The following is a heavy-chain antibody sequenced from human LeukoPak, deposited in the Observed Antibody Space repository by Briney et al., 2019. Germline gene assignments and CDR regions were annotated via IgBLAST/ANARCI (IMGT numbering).Heavy chain of an antibody. CDR3: ATRTTVTTFVDY. D-gene: IGHD4-17*01. CDR2: FSGSGGST. Sequence: GGSLRLSCAASGFTFSSYAMSWVRQAPGKGLECISGFSGSGGSTYYADSVKGRLTISRDNSKNTLYLQMNSLRAEDTAVYYCATRTTVTTFVDYWGQGTLVTVSS. V-gene: IGHV3-23*01. CDR1: GFTFSSYA. J-gene: IGHJ4*02.